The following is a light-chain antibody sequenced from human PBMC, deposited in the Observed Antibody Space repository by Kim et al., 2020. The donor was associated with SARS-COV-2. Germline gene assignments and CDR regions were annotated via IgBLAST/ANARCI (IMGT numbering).Light chain of an antibody. Sequence: QSALTQPASVSGSPGPSLTISCTGTRRDVGGYNYVSWYQQHPGKAPKLMIYDVSNRPSGVSNRFSGSKSGNTASLTISGLQAEDEADYYCSSYTSSSTLVFGGGTQLTVL. CDR2: DVS. J-gene: IGLJ2*01. CDR3: SSYTSSSTLV. V-gene: IGLV2-14*03. CDR1: RRDVGGYNY.